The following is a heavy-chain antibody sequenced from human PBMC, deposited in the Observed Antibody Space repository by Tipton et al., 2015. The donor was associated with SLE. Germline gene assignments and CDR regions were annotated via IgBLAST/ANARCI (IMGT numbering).Heavy chain of an antibody. CDR3: ARDGVAVPGPYFEY. V-gene: IGHV3-7*03. Sequence: SLRLSCAASGFTFSSYWMSWVRQAPGKGLVWVANINQDGSETYSVNSVKGRFTISRDNTKNSLYLQMNSLIAEDTAVYYCARDGVAVPGPYFEYWGQGTLVTVSS. CDR2: INQDGSET. D-gene: IGHD6-19*01. CDR1: GFTFSSYW. J-gene: IGHJ4*02.